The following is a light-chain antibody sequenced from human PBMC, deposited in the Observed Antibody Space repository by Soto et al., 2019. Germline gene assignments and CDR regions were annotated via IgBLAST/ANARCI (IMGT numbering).Light chain of an antibody. J-gene: IGLJ1*01. CDR1: SSNIGNNY. CDR3: GTWDSSLSAYV. V-gene: IGLV1-51*01. Sequence: QSVLTQPPSVSAAPGQKVTISCSGSSSNIGNNYVSWYQQLPGTAPKLLIYDNNKRPSGIPDRFSDSKSGKSATLAITGLQTGDEADYYCGTWDSSLSAYVFGNGTKVTV. CDR2: DNN.